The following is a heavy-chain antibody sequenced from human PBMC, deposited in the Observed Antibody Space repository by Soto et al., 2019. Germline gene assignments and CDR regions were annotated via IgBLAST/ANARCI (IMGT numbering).Heavy chain of an antibody. J-gene: IGHJ1*01. CDR1: GYTFTSYG. D-gene: IGHD3-10*01. V-gene: IGHV1-18*01. CDR3: ARAKQMVRGVIITYSEYFQH. Sequence: QVQLVQSGAEVKKPGASVKFSCKASGYTFTSYGISWVRQAPGQGLEWMGWISTYNGNTIYGQRLQGILTMTTDTATSTAYMELRSLRSDDTAVYYCARAKQMVRGVIITYSEYFQHWGQGTLVTVSS. CDR2: ISTYNGNT.